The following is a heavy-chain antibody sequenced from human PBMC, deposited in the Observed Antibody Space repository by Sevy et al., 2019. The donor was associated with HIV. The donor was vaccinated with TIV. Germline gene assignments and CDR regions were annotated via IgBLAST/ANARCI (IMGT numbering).Heavy chain of an antibody. D-gene: IGHD4-17*01. J-gene: IGHJ6*02. CDR1: GFSFRSYT. Sequence: GGSLRLCCAASGFSFRSYTMNWVRQAPGKGLEWVSSITSDGNYMYYADSVKGRFALSRDNAKKSLYLLLDSLRAEDTAVYYCARDQFTVTTSYGMDVWGQGTTVTVSS. V-gene: IGHV3-21*01. CDR3: ARDQFTVTTSYGMDV. CDR2: ITSDGNYM.